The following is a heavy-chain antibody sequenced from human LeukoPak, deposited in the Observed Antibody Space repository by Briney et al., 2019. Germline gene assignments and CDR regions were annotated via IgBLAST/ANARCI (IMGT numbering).Heavy chain of an antibody. Sequence: PGGSLRLSCAASGFTFSSYSMNWVRQAPGKGLEWVSSISSSSSYICYADSMRGRFTISRDNAKNSLYLQMNSLRAEDTAVYYCARDGGMGDYYFDYWGQGTLVTVSS. CDR2: ISSSSSYI. D-gene: IGHD2-21*02. CDR1: GFTFSSYS. CDR3: ARDGGMGDYYFDY. V-gene: IGHV3-21*01. J-gene: IGHJ4*02.